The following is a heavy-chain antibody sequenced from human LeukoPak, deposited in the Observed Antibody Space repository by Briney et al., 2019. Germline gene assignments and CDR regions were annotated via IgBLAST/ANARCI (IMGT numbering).Heavy chain of an antibody. J-gene: IGHJ5*02. V-gene: IGHV3-48*04. CDR2: ISSSSSTI. D-gene: IGHD1-1*01. CDR1: GFTFSSYS. CDR3: ARLRNWTPPNWFDP. Sequence: GGSLRLSCAASGFTFSSYSMNWVRQAPGKGLEWVSYISSSSSTIYYADSVKGRFTISRDNAKNSLYLQMNSLRAEDTAVYYCARLRNWTPPNWFDPWGQGTLVTVSS.